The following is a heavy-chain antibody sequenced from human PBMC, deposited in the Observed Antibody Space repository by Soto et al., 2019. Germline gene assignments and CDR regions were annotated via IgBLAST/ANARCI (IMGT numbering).Heavy chain of an antibody. CDR3: ARDQITGTTRAWFDP. D-gene: IGHD1-7*01. J-gene: IGHJ5*02. CDR2: ISAYNGNT. CDR1: GYTFTSYG. Sequence: ASVKVSCKASGYTFTSYGISWVRQAPGQGLEWMGWISAYNGNTNYAQKLQGRVTMTTDTSTSTAYMELRSLRSEDTAVYYCARDQITGTTRAWFDPWGQGTLVTVSS. V-gene: IGHV1-18*04.